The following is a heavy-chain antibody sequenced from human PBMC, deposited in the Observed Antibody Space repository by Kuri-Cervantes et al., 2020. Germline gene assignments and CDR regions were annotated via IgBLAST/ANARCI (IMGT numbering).Heavy chain of an antibody. D-gene: IGHD2-15*01. Sequence: SETLSLTCAVYGGSFSGYYWSWIRQPPGKGLEWIGEINHSGSTNYNPSLKSRVTISVDTSENQFSLKLSSVTAADTAVYYCAGGVASPNWFDPWGQGTLVTVSS. V-gene: IGHV4-34*01. CDR2: INHSGST. CDR1: GGSFSGYY. CDR3: AGGVASPNWFDP. J-gene: IGHJ5*02.